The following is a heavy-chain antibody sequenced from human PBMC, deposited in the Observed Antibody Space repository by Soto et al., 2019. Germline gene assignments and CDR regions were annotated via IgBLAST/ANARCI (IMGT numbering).Heavy chain of an antibody. D-gene: IGHD2-2*01. J-gene: IGHJ4*02. CDR2: ITNSGSYI. CDR3: ARDESAGSSTSN. V-gene: IGHV3-21*01. CDR1: GPTFSTYG. Sequence: DVQLVESGGGLVKPGGSLRLSCVASGPTFSTYGMNWIRQTPGKGLEWVSSITNSGSYIHYADSVQGRFTVSRDNAKNSMYLQMNSLRVEDTAVYFCARDESAGSSTSNWGQGTLVTVSS.